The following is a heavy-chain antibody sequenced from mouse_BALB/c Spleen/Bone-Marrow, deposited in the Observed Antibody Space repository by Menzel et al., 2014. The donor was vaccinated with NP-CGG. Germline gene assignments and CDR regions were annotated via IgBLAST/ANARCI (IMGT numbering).Heavy chain of an antibody. CDR3: ASFGFAY. J-gene: IGHJ3*01. V-gene: IGHV1-26*01. CDR2: INPYNGAT. Sequence: EVQLQQSGPELVKPGASVKISCKASGYSFTDYYMHWVKQSHVKSLEWIGRINPYNGATSYNQNFKDKASLTVDKSSRTAYMELHSLTSGDSAVYYCASFGFAYWGQGTLVTVSA. CDR1: GYSFTDYY.